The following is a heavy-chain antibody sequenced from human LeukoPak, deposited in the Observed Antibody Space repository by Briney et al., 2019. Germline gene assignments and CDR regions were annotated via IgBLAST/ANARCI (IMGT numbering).Heavy chain of an antibody. J-gene: IGHJ4*02. Sequence: GGSLRLSCAASGFTFSSYWMSWVRQAPGKGLEWVANIKQDGSEKYYVDSVRGRFTISRDNTKSSLYLQMSSLRAEDTAVYYCATDRGWRTSGYYLYYFESWGQGTLVTVSS. CDR3: ATDRGWRTSGYYLYYFES. V-gene: IGHV3-7*01. CDR2: IKQDGSEK. D-gene: IGHD3-3*01. CDR1: GFTFSSYW.